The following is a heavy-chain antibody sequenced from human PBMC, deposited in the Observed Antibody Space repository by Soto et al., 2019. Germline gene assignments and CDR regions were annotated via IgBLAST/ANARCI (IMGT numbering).Heavy chain of an antibody. CDR3: ARGDPQSQWELPCQ. D-gene: IGHD1-26*01. CDR2: ISAYNGNT. V-gene: IGHV1-18*01. Sequence: ASVKVSCKASGYTFTSYGISWVRQAPGQGLEWMGWISAYNGNTNYAQKLQGRVTMTTDTSTSTAYMELRSLRSDDTAAYYCARGDPQSQWELPCQRGQGTLVTVSS. CDR1: GYTFTSYG. J-gene: IGHJ4*02.